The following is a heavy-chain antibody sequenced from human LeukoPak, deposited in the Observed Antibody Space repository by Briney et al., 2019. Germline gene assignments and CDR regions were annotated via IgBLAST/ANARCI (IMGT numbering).Heavy chain of an antibody. J-gene: IGHJ4*02. D-gene: IGHD2-15*01. Sequence: GGSLSLSCAASGFTFSSYAMIWVRQAPGKGLEWVSAISGSGGSTYYADSVKGRFTISRENSKNTLYLQMNSLRAEDTAVYYCAKDCSGGSCCSRWGQGTLVTVSS. CDR2: ISGSGGST. V-gene: IGHV3-23*01. CDR3: AKDCSGGSCCSR. CDR1: GFTFSSYA.